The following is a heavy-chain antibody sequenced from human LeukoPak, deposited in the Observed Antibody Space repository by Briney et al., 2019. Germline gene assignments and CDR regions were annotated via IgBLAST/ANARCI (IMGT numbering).Heavy chain of an antibody. CDR3: TTAGLPWFGELWLDY. J-gene: IGHJ4*02. CDR2: IKSKTDGGTT. V-gene: IGHV3-15*01. Sequence: GGSLRLSCAASGFTFSNAWMSWVRQAPGKGLEWVGRIKSKTDGGTTDYAAPVKGRFTISRDDSKNTLYLQMNSLKTEDTAVYYCTTAGLPWFGELWLDYWGQGTLVTVSS. CDR1: GFTFSNAW. D-gene: IGHD3-10*01.